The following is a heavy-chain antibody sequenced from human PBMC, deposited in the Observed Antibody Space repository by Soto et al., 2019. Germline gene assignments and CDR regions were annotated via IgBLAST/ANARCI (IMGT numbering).Heavy chain of an antibody. CDR3: ASGGMWWAGVLDI. D-gene: IGHD2-21*01. V-gene: IGHV3-74*01. J-gene: IGHJ3*02. CDR1: GCTFRGHG. Sequence: GGSLRHSSAAAGCTFRGHGVYWVRQNPGKGLVWVSRINSDGSSTNYADSVKGRFTISRDNAKNTLYLQMNSVRAEDTAVYYCASGGMWWAGVLDIWGQGTIVTVSS. CDR2: INSDGSST.